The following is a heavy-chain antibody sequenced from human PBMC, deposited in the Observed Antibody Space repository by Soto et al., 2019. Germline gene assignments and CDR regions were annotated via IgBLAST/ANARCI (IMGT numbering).Heavy chain of an antibody. CDR1: GFTVSSNY. J-gene: IGHJ6*02. CDR3: ARVWGYGDDGFDGMDV. V-gene: IGHV3-53*02. Sequence: EVQLVETGGGLIQPGGSLRLSCAASGFTVSSNYMSWVRQAPGKGLEWVSVIYSGGSTYYADSVKGRFTISRDNSKNTLYLQMNSLIAEDTGVYYCARVWGYGDDGFDGMDVWGQGTTVTVSS. D-gene: IGHD4-17*01. CDR2: IYSGGST.